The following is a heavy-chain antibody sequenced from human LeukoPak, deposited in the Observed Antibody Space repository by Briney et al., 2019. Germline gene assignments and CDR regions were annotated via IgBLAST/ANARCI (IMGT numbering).Heavy chain of an antibody. J-gene: IGHJ4*02. D-gene: IGHD4-23*01. Sequence: GGSLRLSCSASRFTFSSYTMNWVRQAPGKGLEWVSSIDPSSTYIYYADSVKGRFTISRDNSKNTLYLQMNSLRAEDAAVYYCARMGSTVGPLWGQGTLVTVSS. V-gene: IGHV3-21*04. CDR3: ARMGSTVGPL. CDR2: IDPSSTYI. CDR1: RFTFSSYT.